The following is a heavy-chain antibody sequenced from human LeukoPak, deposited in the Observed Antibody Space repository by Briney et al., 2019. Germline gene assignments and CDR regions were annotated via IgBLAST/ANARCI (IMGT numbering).Heavy chain of an antibody. CDR1: GFTFSDYG. D-gene: IGHD3-22*01. Sequence: GRSLRLSCAASGFTFSDYGIHWVRLAPGKGLEWVGVTSPDGCNKFYADSVKGRFTVSRDNSKNTLYLQMNSLRAEDTAVYYCARDNDPDYSSSPGWFDLWGQGTLVTVSS. CDR3: ARDNDPDYSSSPGWFDL. V-gene: IGHV3-30*06. CDR2: TSPDGCNK. J-gene: IGHJ5*02.